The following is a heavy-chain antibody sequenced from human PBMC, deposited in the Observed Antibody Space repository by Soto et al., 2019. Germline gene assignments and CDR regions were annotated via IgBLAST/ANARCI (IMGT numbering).Heavy chain of an antibody. CDR2: LSGSGGTT. D-gene: IGHD3-10*01. J-gene: IGHJ5*02. CDR1: GFTFSSYA. Sequence: GGSLRLSCAASGFTFSSYAMSWVRQTPGKGLEWVSTLSGSGGTTYYADSVKGQFTISRDNSKSTLYLQMNSLRAEDTAVYYCAKGLSGSGWFEPWGQGTLVTVSS. CDR3: AKGLSGSGWFEP. V-gene: IGHV3-23*01.